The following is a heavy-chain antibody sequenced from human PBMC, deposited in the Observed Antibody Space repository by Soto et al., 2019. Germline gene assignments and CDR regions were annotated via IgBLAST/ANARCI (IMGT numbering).Heavy chain of an antibody. J-gene: IGHJ4*02. D-gene: IGHD2-15*01. CDR1: GGSISSSSYY. V-gene: IGHV4-39*01. CDR3: ARHQECSGGSCYWDY. Sequence: SETLSLTCTVSGGSISSSSYYCGWIRHPPGKGLEWIGSIYYSGSTYYNPSLKSRVTISVDTSKNQFSLKLSSVTAADTAVYYCARHQECSGGSCYWDYWGQGTMVTVSS. CDR2: IYYSGST.